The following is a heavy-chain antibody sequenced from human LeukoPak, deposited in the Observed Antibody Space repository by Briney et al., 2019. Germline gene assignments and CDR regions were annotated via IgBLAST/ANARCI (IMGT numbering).Heavy chain of an antibody. CDR2: IYYSGST. D-gene: IGHD4-17*01. Sequence: SETLSLTCAVSGGSISSGGYSWSWIRQPPGKGLEWSGYIYYSGSTYYNPSLKSRVTISVDTSKNQFSLKLSSVTAADTAVYYCAGATVTTGWFDPWGQGTLVTVSS. V-gene: IGHV4-30-4*07. CDR1: GGSISSGGYS. J-gene: IGHJ5*02. CDR3: AGATVTTGWFDP.